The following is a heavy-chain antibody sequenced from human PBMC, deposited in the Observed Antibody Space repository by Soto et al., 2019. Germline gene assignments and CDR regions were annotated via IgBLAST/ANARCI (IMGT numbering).Heavy chain of an antibody. CDR2: INHSGST. CDR3: ARDYDSSGYLGLDY. V-gene: IGHV4-34*01. Sequence: QVQLQQWGAGLLKPSETLSLTCAVYGGSFSGYYWSWIRQPPGKGLEWIGEINHSGSTNYNPSLKSRVTISVDTSKNQCSLKLSSVTAADTAVYYCARDYDSSGYLGLDYWGQGTLVTVSS. D-gene: IGHD3-22*01. J-gene: IGHJ4*02. CDR1: GGSFSGYY.